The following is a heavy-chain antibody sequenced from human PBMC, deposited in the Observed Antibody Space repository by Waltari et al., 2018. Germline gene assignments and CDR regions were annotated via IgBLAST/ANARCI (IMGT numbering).Heavy chain of an antibody. Sequence: EVQLVESGGGLVQPGRSLRLSCAASGFTFDDYAMHWVRQAPGKGLEWVSGISWNSGSIGDADSVKGRFTISRDNAKNSLYLQMNSLRAEDTALYYCAKGRVSAAAKGGAFDIWGQGTMVTVSS. CDR3: AKGRVSAAAKGGAFDI. D-gene: IGHD6-13*01. J-gene: IGHJ3*02. V-gene: IGHV3-9*01. CDR2: ISWNSGSI. CDR1: GFTFDDYA.